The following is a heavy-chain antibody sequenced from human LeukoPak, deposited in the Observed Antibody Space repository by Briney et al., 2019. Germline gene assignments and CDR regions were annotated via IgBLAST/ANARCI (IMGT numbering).Heavy chain of an antibody. CDR1: GGSFSGYY. CDR2: IYSSGSS. J-gene: IGHJ3*02. D-gene: IGHD3-22*01. Sequence: SETLSLTCAVYGGSFSGYYWSWIRQPPGKGLEWIGYIYSSGSSNYHPSLKSRVTISVDTSKNQFSLKLNAVTAADTAVYYCARGNYYDSRTYYRAFDIWGLGTMVSVSS. V-gene: IGHV4-59*01. CDR3: ARGNYYDSRTYYRAFDI.